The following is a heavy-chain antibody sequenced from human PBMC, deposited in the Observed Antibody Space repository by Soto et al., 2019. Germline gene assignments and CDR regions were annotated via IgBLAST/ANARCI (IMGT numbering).Heavy chain of an antibody. D-gene: IGHD3-10*01. J-gene: IGHJ6*03. V-gene: IGHV1-46*03. Sequence: GASVKVSCKASGYTFTSYYMHWVRQAPGQGLEWMGIINPSGGSTSYAQKFQGRVTMTRDTSTSTVYMELSSLRSEDTAVYYCAYGSGSYKLYCYYMDVWGKGTTVTVSS. CDR1: GYTFTSYY. CDR2: INPSGGST. CDR3: AYGSGSYKLYCYYMDV.